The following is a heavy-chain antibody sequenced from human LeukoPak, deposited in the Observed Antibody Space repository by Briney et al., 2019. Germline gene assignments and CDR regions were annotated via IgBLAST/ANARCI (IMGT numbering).Heavy chain of an antibody. CDR2: IRFDGSNT. V-gene: IGHV3-30*02. J-gene: IGHJ4*02. CDR1: GFTFGSYG. CDR3: ARGYGESHVDS. D-gene: IGHD5-18*01. Sequence: PGGSLRLSCAESGFTFGSYGLHWVRQAPGKGLEWVAFIRFDGSNTYYADSVKGRFTISRDNSNNTLYLQMNSLRVEDTAVYYCARGYGESHVDSWGRGSLVTVSS.